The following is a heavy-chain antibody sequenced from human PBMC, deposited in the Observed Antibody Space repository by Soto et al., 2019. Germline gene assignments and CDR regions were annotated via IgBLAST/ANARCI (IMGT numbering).Heavy chain of an antibody. CDR2: TYYKSKWNN. CDR1: VDSVSSNSAA. D-gene: IGHD3-10*01. CDR3: TGITWFRGMDV. J-gene: IGHJ6*02. V-gene: IGHV6-1*01. Sequence: PSQTLSLTCAIAVDSVSSNSAAWNWIMQSPSRGLEWLGRTYYKSKWNNDYALSVKSRITINPDTSKNQFSLHLYSVTPEDTAVYYCTGITWFRGMDVWGQGTPVTVSS.